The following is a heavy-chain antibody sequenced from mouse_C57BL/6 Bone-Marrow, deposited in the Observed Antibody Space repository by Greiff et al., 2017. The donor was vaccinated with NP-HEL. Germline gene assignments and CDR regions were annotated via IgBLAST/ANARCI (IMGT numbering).Heavy chain of an antibody. V-gene: IGHV1-52*01. Sequence: QVQLQQPGAELVRPGSSVKLSCKASGYTFTSYWMHWVKQRPIQGLEWIGNIDPSDSEPHYNQKFKDKATLTVDKSSSTAYMQLSSLTSEDSAVYYCAREGVLWERYFDVWGTGTTVTVSS. D-gene: IGHD4-1*01. CDR1: GYTFTSYW. J-gene: IGHJ1*03. CDR2: IDPSDSEP. CDR3: AREGVLWERYFDV.